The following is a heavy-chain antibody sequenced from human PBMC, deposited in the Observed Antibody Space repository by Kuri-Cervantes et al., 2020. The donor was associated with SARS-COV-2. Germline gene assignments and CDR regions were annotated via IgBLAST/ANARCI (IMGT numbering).Heavy chain of an antibody. J-gene: IGHJ4*02. CDR1: GFTFSSYE. CDR3: ARLIGDGYPRYSFDH. D-gene: IGHD5-24*01. V-gene: IGHV3-21*01. Sequence: GESLKISCAASGFTFSSYEMNWVRQAPGKGLEWVSSISSWSTYIFYADSVKGRFTLSRDNARNSLYLQMNSLRAEDTAVYYCARLIGDGYPRYSFDHWGQGTLVTVSS. CDR2: ISSWSTYI.